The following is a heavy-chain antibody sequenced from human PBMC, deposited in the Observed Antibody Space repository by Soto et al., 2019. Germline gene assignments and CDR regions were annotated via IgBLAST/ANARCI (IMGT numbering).Heavy chain of an antibody. Sequence: SETLSLTCTVSGGTISSWYWSWIRQPPGKGLEWIGYIYYSGSTNCNPSLKSRVTISVDTSKNQFSLKLSSVTAADTAVYYCARRYGPGFDYWGQGTLVTVSS. CDR2: IYYSGST. CDR3: ARRYGPGFDY. D-gene: IGHD4-17*01. V-gene: IGHV4-59*08. CDR1: GGTISSWY. J-gene: IGHJ4*02.